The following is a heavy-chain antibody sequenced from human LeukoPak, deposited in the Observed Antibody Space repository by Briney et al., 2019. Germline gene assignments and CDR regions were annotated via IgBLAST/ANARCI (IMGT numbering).Heavy chain of an antibody. J-gene: IGHJ6*03. V-gene: IGHV4-38-2*02. CDR3: ARDADIVVAGTYYVDV. Sequence: PSETLSLTCTVSGYSISSGYYWGWIRQPPGKGLEWIGSIYHSGSTYYNPSLKSRVTISVDTSKNQFSLKLSSVTAADTAVYYCARDADIVVAGTYYVDVWGKGTTVTVSS. D-gene: IGHD2-15*01. CDR2: IYHSGST. CDR1: GYSISSGYY.